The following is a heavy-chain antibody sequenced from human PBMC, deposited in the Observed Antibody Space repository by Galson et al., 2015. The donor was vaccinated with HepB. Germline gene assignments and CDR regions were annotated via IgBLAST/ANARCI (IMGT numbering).Heavy chain of an antibody. J-gene: IGHJ3*02. V-gene: IGHV3-48*01. Sequence: SLRLSCAASGFPYSTSNMVWFRQAAGKGLEWLSYIDSTSRAICYADSVKGRFTVSRDNGQSSLSLQMNSLRVGDTAVYYCARDVPILGGAFDIWGQGTIVSVSA. CDR3: ARDVPILGGAFDI. CDR1: GFPYSTSN. D-gene: IGHD2-21*01. CDR2: IDSTSRAI.